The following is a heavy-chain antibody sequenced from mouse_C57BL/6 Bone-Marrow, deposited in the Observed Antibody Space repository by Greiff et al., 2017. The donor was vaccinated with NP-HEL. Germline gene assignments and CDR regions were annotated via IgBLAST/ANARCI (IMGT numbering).Heavy chain of an antibody. V-gene: IGHV6-3*01. CDR2: IRLKSDNYAT. Sequence: DVQLQESGGGLVQPGGSMKLSCVASGFTFSNYWMNWVRQSPEKGLEWVAQIRLKSDNYATHYAESVKGRFTISRDDSKSSVYLQMNNLRAEDTGIHYCTDILRRRFYYAMDYWGQGTSVTVSS. CDR1: GFTFSNYW. D-gene: IGHD2-4*01. J-gene: IGHJ4*01. CDR3: TDILRRRFYYAMDY.